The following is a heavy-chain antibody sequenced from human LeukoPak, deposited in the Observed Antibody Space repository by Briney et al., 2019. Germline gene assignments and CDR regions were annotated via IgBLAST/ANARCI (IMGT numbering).Heavy chain of an antibody. V-gene: IGHV1-24*01. J-gene: IGHJ6*02. CDR2: FDPEDGET. CDR3: AADSGDDYYYAMDV. Sequence: ASVKVSCKVSGYTLTELSMHWVRQAPGKGLEWMGGFDPEDGETIYAQKFQGRVTMTEDTSTDTAYMELSSLRSEDTAVYYCAADSGDDYYYAMDVWGQGTTVTVTS. CDR1: GYTLTELS. D-gene: IGHD1-26*01.